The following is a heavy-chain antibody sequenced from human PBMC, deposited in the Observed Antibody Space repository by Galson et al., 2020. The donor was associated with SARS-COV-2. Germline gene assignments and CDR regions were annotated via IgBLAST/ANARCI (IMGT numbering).Heavy chain of an antibody. J-gene: IGHJ4*02. CDR2: IIPISGTA. CDR1: GGTFSSYA. D-gene: IGHD2-15*01. V-gene: IGHV1-69*13. CDR3: WSTLGYCSGGTCYTYGTFDY. Sequence: SVKVSCKASGGTFSSYAFSWVRQAPGQGLEWMGGIIPISGTASYAQKFQGRVTITADESTTTAHMELSSLRSEDTAVYYCWSTLGYCSGGTCYTYGTFDYWGQGTLVTVSS.